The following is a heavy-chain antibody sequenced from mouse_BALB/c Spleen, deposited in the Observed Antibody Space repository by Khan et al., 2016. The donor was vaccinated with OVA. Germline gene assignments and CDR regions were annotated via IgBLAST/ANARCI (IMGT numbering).Heavy chain of an antibody. Sequence: QVQLKQSGAELARPGASVKMSCTASGYTFTSYTIHWIKQRPGQGLEWIGYINPSNGSTHYNQKFQDKATLTTDKSSTTAYLHLSSLTSDDSAVNTGVRVGADHRNDCWVAYWGQGTLVTVSA. CDR3: VRVGADHRNDCWVAY. CDR2: INPSNGST. V-gene: IGHV1-4*01. D-gene: IGHD2-14*01. CDR1: GYTFTSYT. J-gene: IGHJ3*01.